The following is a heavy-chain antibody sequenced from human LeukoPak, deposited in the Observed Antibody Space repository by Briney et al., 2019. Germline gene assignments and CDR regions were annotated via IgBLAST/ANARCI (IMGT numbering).Heavy chain of an antibody. D-gene: IGHD3-3*01. Sequence: GSLRLSCAASGFTFSTYSMNWVRQAPGKGLEWIGSIYYSGSTYYNPSLKSRVTISVDTSKNQFSLKLSSVTAADTAVYYCARHSDFWTSAGFDPWGQGTLVTVSS. CDR1: GFTFSTYSMN. J-gene: IGHJ5*02. CDR2: IYYSGST. V-gene: IGHV4-39*01. CDR3: ARHSDFWTSAGFDP.